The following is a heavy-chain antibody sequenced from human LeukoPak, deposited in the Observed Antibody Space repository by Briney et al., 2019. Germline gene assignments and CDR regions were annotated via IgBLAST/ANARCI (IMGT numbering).Heavy chain of an antibody. CDR3: ARVSHDSLGY. CDR2: INWNGGST. J-gene: IGHJ4*02. V-gene: IGHV3-20*04. Sequence: GGSLRLSCAASGFTFDDYAMSWVRQAPGKGLELVSGINWNGGSTDYADSVRGRFTISRDNPKNSLYLQMNSLRAEDTALYYCARVSHDSLGYWGQGTLVTVSS. CDR1: GFTFDDYA.